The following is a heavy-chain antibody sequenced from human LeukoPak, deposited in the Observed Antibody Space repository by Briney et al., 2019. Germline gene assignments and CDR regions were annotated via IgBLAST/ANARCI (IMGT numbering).Heavy chain of an antibody. J-gene: IGHJ4*02. CDR2: INPSGGTT. CDR3: ARGRPGSGRSFDY. D-gene: IGHD6-19*01. Sequence: ASVKVSCKASGYTFTTYYMQWVRQAPGQGLEWMGIINPSGGTTNYAQKFQGRVTMTRDTSTTTVYMELSSLRSEDTAVYYCARGRPGSGRSFDYWGQGTLVTVSS. V-gene: IGHV1-46*01. CDR1: GYTFTTYY.